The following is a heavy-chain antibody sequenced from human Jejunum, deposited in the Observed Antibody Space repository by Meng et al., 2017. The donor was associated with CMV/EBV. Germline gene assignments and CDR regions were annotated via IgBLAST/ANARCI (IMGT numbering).Heavy chain of an antibody. Sequence: AAFGFPFRNYALSWVRQAPGKGLEWVAVISYDESDQQYADSVKGRFTISRDYSKNTLYLQMDGLRGDDTAVYYCARENDYNNYFDFWGRGTLVTVSS. CDR3: ARENDYNNYFDF. J-gene: IGHJ4*02. CDR2: ISYDESDQ. CDR1: GFPFRNYA. D-gene: IGHD5-24*01. V-gene: IGHV3-30*01.